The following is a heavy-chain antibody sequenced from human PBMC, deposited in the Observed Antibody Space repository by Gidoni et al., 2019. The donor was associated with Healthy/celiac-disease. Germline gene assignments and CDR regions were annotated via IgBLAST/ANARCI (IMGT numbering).Heavy chain of an antibody. Sequence: QITSKESGPTLVKPTQTLTLTRTFSGISLSTSGVGVGWIRQPPGKALDWLAVIYWNDDERYSPFLKSRLTITKDTSKNQVVLTITNMDPVDTATFYCAHRKNYWSFDIWGQGTMVTVSS. J-gene: IGHJ3*02. CDR1: GISLSTSGVG. CDR3: AHRKNYWSFDI. D-gene: IGHD2-15*01. V-gene: IGHV2-5*01. CDR2: IYWNDDE.